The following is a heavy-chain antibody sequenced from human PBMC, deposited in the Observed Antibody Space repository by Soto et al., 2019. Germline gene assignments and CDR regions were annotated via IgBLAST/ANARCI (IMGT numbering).Heavy chain of an antibody. CDR1: GFSFSSYD. V-gene: IGHV3-23*01. CDR3: ARASCCSSTSCLEDV. J-gene: IGHJ6*02. D-gene: IGHD2-2*01. CDR2: ITGRGGST. Sequence: EVQLLESGGGLVQPGGSLRLSCAASGFSFSSYDMSWVRQAPGKGLEWVSSITGRGGSTYYADSVKGRFTISRDNTKNTLYLQMISLRVEDTAVYYCARASCCSSTSCLEDVWGQGTTVSVSS.